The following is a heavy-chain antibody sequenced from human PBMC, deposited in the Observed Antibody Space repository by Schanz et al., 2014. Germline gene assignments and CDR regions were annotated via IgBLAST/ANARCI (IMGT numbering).Heavy chain of an antibody. V-gene: IGHV1-18*01. CDR1: GYTFTSYG. Sequence: QVQLVQSGAEVKKPGASVKVSCKASGYTFTSYGISWVRQAPGQGLEWMGWISAYNGNTKYPQKFQGRVTMTTDTTASTAYMALRTLRSYDTTVYYCAREAADFCDILTEEEYWGQGTLVTVSS. D-gene: IGHD3-9*01. CDR3: AREAADFCDILTEEEY. CDR2: ISAYNGNT. J-gene: IGHJ4*02.